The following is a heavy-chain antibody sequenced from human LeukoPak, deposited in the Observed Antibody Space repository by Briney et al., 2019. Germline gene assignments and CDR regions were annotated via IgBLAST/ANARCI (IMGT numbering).Heavy chain of an antibody. D-gene: IGHD3-16*01. V-gene: IGHV3-30*02. CDR2: IRYDGSNK. J-gene: IGHJ6*03. CDR1: GFTFSTYS. Sequence: GGSLRLSCAASGFTFSTYSMNWVRQAPGKGLEWVAFIRYDGSNKYYADSVKGRFTISRDNAKKLMYLQMNSLRAEDTAVYYWARETSQKGAHYMDVWGKETTVTISS. CDR3: ARETSQKGAHYMDV.